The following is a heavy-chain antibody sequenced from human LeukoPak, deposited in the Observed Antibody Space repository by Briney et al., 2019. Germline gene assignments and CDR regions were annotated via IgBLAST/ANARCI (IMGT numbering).Heavy chain of an antibody. CDR1: GYSFTSYW. CDR3: ARYYYDSSGSLAAYYFDY. CDR2: IYPGDSDT. Sequence: GESLKISCQGSGYSFTSYWIGWVRQMPGKGLEWMGIIYPGDSDTRYSPSFQGQVTISADKSISTAYLQWSSLKASDTAMYYCARYYYDSSGSLAAYYFDYWGQGTLVTVSS. J-gene: IGHJ4*02. V-gene: IGHV5-51*01. D-gene: IGHD3-22*01.